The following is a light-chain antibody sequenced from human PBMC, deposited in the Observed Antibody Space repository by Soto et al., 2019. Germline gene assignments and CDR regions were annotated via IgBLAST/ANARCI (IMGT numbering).Light chain of an antibody. CDR2: EVN. V-gene: IGLV2-8*01. Sequence: QSALTQPPSASGSPGQSVTISCTGTSSDVGGYKYVSWYQQHPGKAPKLMIFEVNKRPSGVPDRFSGSKSGNTASLTVSGFQAEDEADYYCSSYAGINNLGVFGTGTKRTVL. CDR1: SSDVGGYKY. CDR3: SSYAGINNLGV. J-gene: IGLJ1*01.